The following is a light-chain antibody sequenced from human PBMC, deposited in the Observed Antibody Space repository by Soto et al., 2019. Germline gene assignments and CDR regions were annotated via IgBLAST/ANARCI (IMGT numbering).Light chain of an antibody. V-gene: IGLV4-60*02. Sequence: QSVLTQSSSASASLGSSVKLTCTLSSGHSTYIIAWHQQQPGKDPRYLMKLEGSGSYNKGSGIPDRFSGSSSGADRYLTISNLQFEDEADYYCETWDTNVVVFGGGTKLTVL. CDR3: ETWDTNVVV. CDR1: SGHSTYI. J-gene: IGLJ2*01. CDR2: LEGSGSY.